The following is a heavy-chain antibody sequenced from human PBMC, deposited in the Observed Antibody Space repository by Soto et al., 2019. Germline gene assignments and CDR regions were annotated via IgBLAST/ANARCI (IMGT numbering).Heavy chain of an antibody. V-gene: IGHV3-23*01. J-gene: IGHJ5*01. Sequence: RSLGLSGAASGFTCSSYALSWVRQAPGKGLEWVSAISGSGGSTYYADSVKGRFTISRDNSKNTLYLQMNSLRAEDTAVYYCAKAGQQLIPYNWFDSWGQGTLVTVSS. CDR2: ISGSGGST. CDR3: AKAGQQLIPYNWFDS. CDR1: GFTCSSYA. D-gene: IGHD6-13*01.